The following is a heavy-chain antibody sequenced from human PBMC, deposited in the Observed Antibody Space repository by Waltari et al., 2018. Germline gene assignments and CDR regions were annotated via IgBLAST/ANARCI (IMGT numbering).Heavy chain of an antibody. CDR3: AKDLSLIAVAGHEGYFDY. V-gene: IGHV4-39*07. CDR1: GGSISSSSYY. CDR2: IYYSGST. D-gene: IGHD6-19*01. J-gene: IGHJ4*02. Sequence: QLQLQESGPGLVKPSETLSLTCTVSGGSISSSSYYWGWLRQPPGKGLEWIGSIYYSGSTYYNPSLKSRVTISVDTSKNQFSLKLSSVTAADTAVYYCAKDLSLIAVAGHEGYFDYWGQGTLVTVSS.